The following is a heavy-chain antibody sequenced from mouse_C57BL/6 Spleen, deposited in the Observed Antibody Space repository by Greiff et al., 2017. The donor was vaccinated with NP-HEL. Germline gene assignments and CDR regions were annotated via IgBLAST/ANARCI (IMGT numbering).Heavy chain of an antibody. CDR3: ARNAVYGAWLAY. CDR1: GYTFTDYY. Sequence: EVQLQQSGPELVKPGASVKISCKASGYTFTDYYMNWVKQSHGKSLEWIGAINPNNGGTSYNQKFKGKATLTVDKSSSTAYMELRSLTSEDSAVYYCARNAVYGAWLAYWGQGTLVTVSA. D-gene: IGHD1-1*01. J-gene: IGHJ3*01. CDR2: INPNNGGT. V-gene: IGHV1-26*01.